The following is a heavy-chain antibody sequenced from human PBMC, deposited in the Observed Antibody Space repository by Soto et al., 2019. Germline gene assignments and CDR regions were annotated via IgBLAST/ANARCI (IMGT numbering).Heavy chain of an antibody. J-gene: IGHJ4*02. CDR1: GFNFRSYG. D-gene: IGHD3-22*01. CDR2: IWYDGSNK. V-gene: IGHV3-33*01. Sequence: SGGSLRLSCTSSGFNFRSYGMHWVRQAPGKGLEWVAVIWYDGSNKYYADSVKGRFTISRDNSKNTLYLQMNSLRAEDTAVYYCARDGYDSSGYYFDYWGQGTLVTVSS. CDR3: ARDGYDSSGYYFDY.